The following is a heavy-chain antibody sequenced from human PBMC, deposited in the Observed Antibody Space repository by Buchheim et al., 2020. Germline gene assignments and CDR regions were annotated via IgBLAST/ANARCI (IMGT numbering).Heavy chain of an antibody. D-gene: IGHD1-26*01. J-gene: IGHJ6*02. CDR2: INSDGRTT. Sequence: EVQLVESGGGLVQPGGSLRLSCAASGFTFSSYWMHWVRQAPGKGLVCVARINSDGRTTTYADSVKGRFTISRDNAMNTLYLQMNSLRAEDTAVYYCVTSDSYYYYAMDVWGQGTT. V-gene: IGHV3-74*01. CDR3: VTSDSYYYYAMDV. CDR1: GFTFSSYW.